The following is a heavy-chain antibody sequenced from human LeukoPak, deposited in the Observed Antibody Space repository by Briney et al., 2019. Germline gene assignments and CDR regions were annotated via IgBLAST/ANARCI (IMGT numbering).Heavy chain of an antibody. J-gene: IGHJ4*02. CDR1: GGTFSSYA. CDR3: ARVSGSYGFDY. Sequence: ASVKVSCKASGGTFSSYAISWVRQAPGQGLEWMGGIIPIFGTPNYAQKFQGRVTITADESTSTAYMELSNLRSEDTAVYYCARVSGSYGFDYWGQGTLVTVSS. D-gene: IGHD1-26*01. CDR2: IIPIFGTP. V-gene: IGHV1-69*13.